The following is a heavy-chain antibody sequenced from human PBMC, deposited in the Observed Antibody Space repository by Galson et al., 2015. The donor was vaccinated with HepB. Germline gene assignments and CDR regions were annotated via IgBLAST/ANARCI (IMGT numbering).Heavy chain of an antibody. Sequence: TLSLTCTVSGGSISSGGYYWSWIRQHPGKGLEWIGYIYYSGSTYYNPSLKSRVTISVDTSKNQFSLKLSSVTAADTAVYYCARGEGALDGSGSYRPLHYYYYGMDVWGQGTTVTVSS. D-gene: IGHD3-10*01. CDR3: ARGEGALDGSGSYRPLHYYYYGMDV. V-gene: IGHV4-31*03. CDR1: GGSISSGGYY. CDR2: IYYSGST. J-gene: IGHJ6*02.